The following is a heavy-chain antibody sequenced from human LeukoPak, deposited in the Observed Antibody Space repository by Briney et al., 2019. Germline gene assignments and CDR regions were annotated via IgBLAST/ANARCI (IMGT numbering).Heavy chain of an antibody. CDR2: IYPRDSNT. CDR1: GYSFTSHW. J-gene: IGHJ4*02. V-gene: IGHV5-51*01. Sequence: PGESLKISCKGSGYGSGYSFTSHWIAWVRQMPGKGLEWMGIIYPRDSNTIYSPSFQGQVTISVDTSINTAYLQWSSLKASDTAMYYCASAKGYSSLVYYWGQGTLVTVSS. CDR3: ASAKGYSSLVYY. D-gene: IGHD6-19*01.